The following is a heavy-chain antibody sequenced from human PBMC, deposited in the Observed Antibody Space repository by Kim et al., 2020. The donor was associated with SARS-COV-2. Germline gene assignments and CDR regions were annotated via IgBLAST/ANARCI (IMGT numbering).Heavy chain of an antibody. V-gene: IGHV3-30*02. J-gene: IGHJ3*01. D-gene: IGHD2-15*01. CDR3: AKVRKIVALFDGLDL. Sequence: ADAVKGRFTISRDNSKNELYLQMNSLTADDTAIYYCAKVRKIVALFDGLDLWGQGTMVTVSS.